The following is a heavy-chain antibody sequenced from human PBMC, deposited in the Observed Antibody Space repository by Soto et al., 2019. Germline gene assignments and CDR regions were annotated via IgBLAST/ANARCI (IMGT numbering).Heavy chain of an antibody. D-gene: IGHD3-10*01. Sequence: ASVKVSCKASGYTFTSYAMHWLRQSPGQRLEWMGWINAGNGNTKYSQKFQGRVTISRDTSASTAYMELSSLRSEDTAVYYCAELWFGELSSEKDYYYGMDVWGQGTTVTVSS. V-gene: IGHV1-3*01. CDR3: AELWFGELSSEKDYYYGMDV. CDR1: GYTFTSYA. J-gene: IGHJ6*02. CDR2: INAGNGNT.